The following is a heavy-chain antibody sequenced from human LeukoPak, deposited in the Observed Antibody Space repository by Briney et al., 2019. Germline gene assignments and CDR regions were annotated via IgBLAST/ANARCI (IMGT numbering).Heavy chain of an antibody. CDR3: ARCPPYYYDSSGSEGPWYFDL. CDR2: IYPGDSDT. V-gene: IGHV5-51*01. D-gene: IGHD3-22*01. Sequence: GESLKISCKGSGYSFTSYWIGWVRQMPGKGLEWMGPIYPGDSDTRYSPSFQGQVTISADKSISTAYLQWSSLKASDTAMYYCARCPPYYYDSSGSEGPWYFDLWSRGTLVTVSS. J-gene: IGHJ2*01. CDR1: GYSFTSYW.